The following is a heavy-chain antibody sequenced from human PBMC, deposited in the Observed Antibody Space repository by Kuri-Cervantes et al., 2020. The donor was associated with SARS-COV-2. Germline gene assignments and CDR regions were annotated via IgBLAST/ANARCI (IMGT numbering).Heavy chain of an antibody. Sequence: GGSLRPSCAASGFNLSRTDMHWVRQAPGKGLEWVAVISHDGKNKKCIASGKGRFTISRDNANNSLYLQMNSLRAEDTAVYYCARDIVVVPAAIHYYYGMDVWGQGTTVTVSS. CDR3: ARDIVVVPAAIHYYYGMDV. J-gene: IGHJ6*02. CDR2: ISHDGKNK. V-gene: IGHV3-30*03. D-gene: IGHD2-2*02. CDR1: GFNLSRTD.